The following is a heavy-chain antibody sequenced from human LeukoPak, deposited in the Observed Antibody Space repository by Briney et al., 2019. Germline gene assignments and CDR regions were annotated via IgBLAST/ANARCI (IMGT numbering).Heavy chain of an antibody. V-gene: IGHV3-9*01. CDR3: AKGLDGMDV. J-gene: IGHJ6*02. D-gene: IGHD3-22*01. CDR1: GFTLDDYD. Sequence: AGGSLRLSCAASGFTLDDYDMHWVRQAPGKGLEWVSIINWKSGSVRYADSVKGRFTISRDDAKNSLYLQMKRLRPEDTALYYCAKGLDGMDVWGQGTTVTVSS. CDR2: INWKSGSV.